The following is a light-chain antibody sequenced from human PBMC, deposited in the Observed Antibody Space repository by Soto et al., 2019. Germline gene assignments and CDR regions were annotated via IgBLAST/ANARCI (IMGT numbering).Light chain of an antibody. CDR2: SNS. Sequence: QSVLTQPPSASGTPGQRVTISCSGSSSNIGTNVVNWYQRIPVTAHELLIYSNSDRPSGVHDRFSGSKAGTSAFLAISGRQSEDEADYYCATWDDSLNAYVFGTGTKLTVL. V-gene: IGLV1-44*01. J-gene: IGLJ1*01. CDR3: ATWDDSLNAYV. CDR1: SSNIGTNV.